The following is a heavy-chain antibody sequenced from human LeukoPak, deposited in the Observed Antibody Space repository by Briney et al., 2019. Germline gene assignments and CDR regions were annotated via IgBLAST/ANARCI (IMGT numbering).Heavy chain of an antibody. D-gene: IGHD6-13*01. J-gene: IGHJ2*01. CDR3: ARVSSSWYQDWYFDP. CDR2: IYPSGGST. CDR1: GYTFTSYY. V-gene: IGHV1-46*01. Sequence: ASVKVSCKASGYTFTSYYIHWVRQAPGQGPEWMGIIYPSGGSTTYAQKFQGRVTMTTDTSTSTAYMELRSLRSDDTAVYYCARVSSSWYQDWYFDPWGRGTLVTVSS.